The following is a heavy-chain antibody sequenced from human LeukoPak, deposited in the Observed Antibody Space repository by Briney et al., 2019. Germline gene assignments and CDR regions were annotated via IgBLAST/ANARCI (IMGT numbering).Heavy chain of an antibody. CDR1: GFTFSSYA. V-gene: IGHV3-23*01. CDR3: AGRNSSEDY. CDR2: ITGSGGGT. J-gene: IGHJ4*02. D-gene: IGHD2/OR15-2a*01. Sequence: GGSLRLSCAASGFTFSSYAMSWVRQAPGKGLEWLSGITGSGGGTYYADSVKGRFTTSRDNSKNTLYLQMNSLRAEDTAVYYCAGRNSSEDYWGQGTLVTVSS.